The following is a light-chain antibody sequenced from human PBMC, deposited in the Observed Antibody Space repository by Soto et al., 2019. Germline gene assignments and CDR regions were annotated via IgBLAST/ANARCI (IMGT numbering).Light chain of an antibody. Sequence: QSVLTQPPSVSAAPGQKVTISCSGSSSNIGNNYVSWYQQLPGTAPKLLIYDNSKRPSGIPDRFSGSKSGTSATLGITGLQTGDEADYYCGTWDSSLSAGRFGGGTK. J-gene: IGLJ2*01. CDR3: GTWDSSLSAGR. CDR1: SSNIGNNY. CDR2: DNS. V-gene: IGLV1-51*01.